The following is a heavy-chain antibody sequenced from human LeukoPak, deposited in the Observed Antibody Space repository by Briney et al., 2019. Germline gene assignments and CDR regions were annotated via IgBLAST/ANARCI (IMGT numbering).Heavy chain of an antibody. CDR1: GGSFSGYY. D-gene: IGHD4-17*01. CDR3: ARGCSYGDYGDWFDP. J-gene: IGHJ5*02. CDR2: INHSGST. Sequence: SETLSLTCAVYGGSFSGYYWSWIRQPPGKGLEWVGEINHSGSTNYNPSLKSRVTISVDTSKNQFSLKLSSVTAADTAVYYCARGCSYGDYGDWFDPWGQGTLVTVSS. V-gene: IGHV4-34*01.